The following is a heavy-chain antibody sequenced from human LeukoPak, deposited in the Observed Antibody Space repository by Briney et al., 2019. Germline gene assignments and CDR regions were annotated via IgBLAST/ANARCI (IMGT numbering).Heavy chain of an antibody. D-gene: IGHD1-26*01. CDR2: IKQDGSEK. J-gene: IGHJ1*01. Sequence: GGSLRLSCAASGFTFSSYWMSWVRQAPGKGPEWVANIKQDGSEKYYVDSVKGRFTISRDNAKNSLYLQMNSLRAEDTAVYYCAGDSDGSYYPVYFQHWGQGTLVTVSS. CDR3: AGDSDGSYYPVYFQH. CDR1: GFTFSSYW. V-gene: IGHV3-7*03.